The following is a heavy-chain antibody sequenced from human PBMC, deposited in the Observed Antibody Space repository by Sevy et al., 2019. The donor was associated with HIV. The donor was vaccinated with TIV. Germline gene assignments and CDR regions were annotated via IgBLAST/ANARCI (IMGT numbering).Heavy chain of an antibody. CDR2: ISYDGSDK. V-gene: IGHV3-30-3*01. CDR1: GFAFTNYYA. D-gene: IGHD4-17*01. Sequence: GGYLRLSCAASGFAFTNYYAMHWVRQAPGKGLEWVALISYDGSDKDYADSVKGRFTISRDNFKNTLYLQMNSLTTEDTAVYYCARPRANYVDHYFFYAMDVWGQGTTVTVSS. J-gene: IGHJ6*02. CDR3: ARPRANYVDHYFFYAMDV.